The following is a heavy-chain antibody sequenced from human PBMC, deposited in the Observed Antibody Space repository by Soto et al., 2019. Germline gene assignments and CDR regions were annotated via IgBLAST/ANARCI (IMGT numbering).Heavy chain of an antibody. D-gene: IGHD6-6*01. J-gene: IGHJ6*02. Sequence: QVQLVQSGAEVKKPGSSVKVSCKASGGTFSTESISWVRQAPGQGLEWMGGIIPMFGTANNAQKFRGRVTITADESTSTAYMELSSLRSEDTAVYFCARELDGYYGMDVWGQGTTVTVAS. CDR3: ARELDGYYGMDV. V-gene: IGHV1-69*12. CDR2: IIPMFGTA. CDR1: GGTFSTES.